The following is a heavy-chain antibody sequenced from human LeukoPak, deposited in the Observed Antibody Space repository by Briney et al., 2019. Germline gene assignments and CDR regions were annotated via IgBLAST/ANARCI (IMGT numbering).Heavy chain of an antibody. CDR3: ARGLDDTGDMPDYFDC. Sequence: PGGSLRLSCAASGFTFSSYWMSWVRQAPGKGLEWVAYIKEDGSEHYYVDSVKGRFTISRDNAKNSLYLQMNSLRVEDTAVYYCARGLDDTGDMPDYFDCWGRGTLLTVSS. V-gene: IGHV3-7*01. CDR2: IKEDGSEH. J-gene: IGHJ4*02. CDR1: GFTFSSYW. D-gene: IGHD7-27*01.